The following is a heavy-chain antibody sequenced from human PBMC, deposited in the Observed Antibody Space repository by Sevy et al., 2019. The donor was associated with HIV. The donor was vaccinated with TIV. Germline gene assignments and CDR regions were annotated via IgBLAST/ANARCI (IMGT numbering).Heavy chain of an antibody. V-gene: IGHV3-33*01. CDR3: ARLGGYGDYVYHYNGMDV. J-gene: IGHJ6*02. D-gene: IGHD4-17*01. CDR2: IWYDGSNE. Sequence: GGSLRLSCAASGFTFSNYGMHWDRQAPGKGLEWVAVIWYDGSNEYYGGSVKGRFTISRDDSKNTVYLQMDSLRAEDTAVYYCARLGGYGDYVYHYNGMDVWGQGTTVTVSS. CDR1: GFTFSNYG.